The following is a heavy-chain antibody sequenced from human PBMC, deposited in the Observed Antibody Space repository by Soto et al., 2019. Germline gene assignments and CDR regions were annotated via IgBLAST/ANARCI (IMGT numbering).Heavy chain of an antibody. Sequence: QVQLVESGGGVVQPGRSLRLSCAASGFTFSTYSMHWVRQAPVRGLEWVAFISSDGRDKNYADSVKGRFTISRDDSKSTLYLQTESLRPEDTAIYYCARVSTRGWLFDAFDIWGQGTMVIVSS. CDR3: ARVSTRGWLFDAFDI. V-gene: IGHV3-30-3*01. CDR2: ISSDGRDK. D-gene: IGHD6-19*01. CDR1: GFTFSTYS. J-gene: IGHJ3*02.